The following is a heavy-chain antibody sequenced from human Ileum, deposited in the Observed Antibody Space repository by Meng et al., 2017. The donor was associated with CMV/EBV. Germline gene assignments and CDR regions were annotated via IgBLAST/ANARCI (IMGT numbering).Heavy chain of an antibody. CDR2: ISTFGVSK. J-gene: IGHJ3*02. CDR3: ARGVNYGSHYHAFEI. CDR1: GFTFSTYA. Sequence: GESLKISCAASGFTFSTYAMNWVRQAPGQGLEWVSGISTFGVSKYYADSVKGRFTISRDSSKNALYLQVDSLRVEDTAVHYCARGVNYGSHYHAFEILGQGTMVTVSS. V-gene: IGHV3-23*01. D-gene: IGHD4/OR15-4a*01.